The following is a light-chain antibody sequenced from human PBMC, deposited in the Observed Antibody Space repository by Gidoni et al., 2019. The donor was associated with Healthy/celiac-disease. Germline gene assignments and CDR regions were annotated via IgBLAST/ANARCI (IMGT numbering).Light chain of an antibody. CDR3: QQRYSTPRT. J-gene: IGKJ2*01. CDR1: QSISSY. V-gene: IGKV1-39*01. CDR2: AAS. Sequence: DIQIPQSPSSLSASVGDRVTITCRASQSISSYLNWYQQKPGKAPKLLIYAASSLQSGVPSRFSGSGSGTEFNLTISSLQPEDVATEYCQQRYSTPRTFGQGTKLEIK.